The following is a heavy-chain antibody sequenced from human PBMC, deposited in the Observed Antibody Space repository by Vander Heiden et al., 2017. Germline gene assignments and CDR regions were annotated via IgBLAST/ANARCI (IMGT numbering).Heavy chain of an antibody. J-gene: IGHJ6*02. V-gene: IGHV3-33*01. CDR2: TWYDGSRK. CDR3: ARDGRVRGIIIRPYYYYGMDV. CDR1: GFTLSNYG. Sequence: VQLVESGGGVVQPGRSLRLSCAASGFTLSNYGIHWLRRAPGKGLEWVAVTWYDGSRKYFADPVQDRFSISRDNSKVFLQMNSLRAEDTAVYYCARDGRVRGIIIRPYYYYGMDVWGQGTAVTVSS. D-gene: IGHD3-10*01.